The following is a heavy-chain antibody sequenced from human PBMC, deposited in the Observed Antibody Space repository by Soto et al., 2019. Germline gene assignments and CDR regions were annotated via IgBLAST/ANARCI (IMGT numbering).Heavy chain of an antibody. CDR3: AKLGDCSRTSCYGDYYYYGLDF. CDR1: GFTSRSDG. CDR2: ISFDGSNK. V-gene: IGHV3-30*18. D-gene: IGHD2-2*01. Sequence: PWGTLSLSCAASGFTSRSDGDHWGRQSPRKGLGLVAIISFDGSNKYYADSVKGRCTITRDNSKTTLYLQMNRMRAEDTDVYYCAKLGDCSRTSCYGDYYYYGLDFWGQGTMVTV. J-gene: IGHJ6*02.